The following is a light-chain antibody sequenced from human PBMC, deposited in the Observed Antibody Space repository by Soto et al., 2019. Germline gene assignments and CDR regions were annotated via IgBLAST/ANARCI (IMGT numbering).Light chain of an antibody. Sequence: EIVMTQSPATLSVSPGERATLSCRASQSVSSNLAWYQQKPGQAPRLLIYGASTRATGIPARFSGSRSGTEFTLTISSLQSEDFAVYYCQQYYSPPYTFGQGTRLEIK. CDR3: QQYYSPPYT. V-gene: IGKV3-15*01. J-gene: IGKJ2*01. CDR2: GAS. CDR1: QSVSSN.